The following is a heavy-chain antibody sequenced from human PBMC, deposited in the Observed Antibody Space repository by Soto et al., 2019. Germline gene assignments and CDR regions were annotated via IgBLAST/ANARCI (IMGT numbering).Heavy chain of an antibody. CDR1: GYTLTELS. J-gene: IGHJ4*02. V-gene: IGHV1-24*01. CDR2: FDPEDGET. Sequence: ASVKVSCKVSGYTLTELSMHWVRQAPGKGLEWMGGFDPEDGETIYAQKFQGRVTMTEDTSTDTAYMELSSLRSEDTAVYYCATVSASHHLWSGYLQLFDYWGQGTLVTAPQ. CDR3: ATVSASHHLWSGYLQLFDY. D-gene: IGHD3-3*02.